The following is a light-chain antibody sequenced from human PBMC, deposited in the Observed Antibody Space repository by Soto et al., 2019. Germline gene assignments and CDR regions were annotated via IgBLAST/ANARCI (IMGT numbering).Light chain of an antibody. J-gene: IGKJ1*01. Sequence: VLSQSPAILSLSPGERATLSCRASQSVPSTYFAWYQQKAGQPPRLLISGTSNRATGIPDRFSGSGSGTDFTLTISRLEPEDFAVYVCQQFGNSPWTFGQGTKVDIK. CDR1: QSVPSTY. CDR3: QQFGNSPWT. V-gene: IGKV3-20*01. CDR2: GTS.